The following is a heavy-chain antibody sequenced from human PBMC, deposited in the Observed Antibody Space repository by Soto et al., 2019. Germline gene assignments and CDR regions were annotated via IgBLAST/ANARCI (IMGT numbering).Heavy chain of an antibody. J-gene: IGHJ6*03. CDR1: GFTFDDYA. V-gene: IGHV3-9*01. D-gene: IGHD2-15*01. Sequence: EVQLVESGGGLVQPGRSLRVSCAASGFTFDDYAMHWVRQAPGKGLEWVSGISWNGNSIGYADSVRGRFTISRDNAKNSLYLQMNSLRVDDTALYYCARGPLRIYYYYMDVWGKGTTVTVSS. CDR3: ARGPLRIYYYYMDV. CDR2: ISWNGNSI.